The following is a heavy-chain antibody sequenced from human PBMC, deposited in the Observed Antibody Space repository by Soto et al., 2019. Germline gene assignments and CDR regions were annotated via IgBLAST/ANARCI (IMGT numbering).Heavy chain of an antibody. CDR1: GGSVSSGSYY. D-gene: IGHD2-15*01. CDR3: ARGSGPNDAFDI. CDR2: IYYSGST. J-gene: IGHJ3*02. Sequence: QVQLQESGPGLVKPSETLSLTCTVSGGSVSSGSYYWSWIRQPPGKGREWIGYIYYSGSTNSNPSLKSRVTISVDTSKNQFSLKLSSVTAADTAVYYCARGSGPNDAFDIWGQGTMVTVSS. V-gene: IGHV4-61*01.